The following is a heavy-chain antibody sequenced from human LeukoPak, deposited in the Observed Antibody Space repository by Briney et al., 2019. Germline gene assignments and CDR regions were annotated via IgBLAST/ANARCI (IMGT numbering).Heavy chain of an antibody. D-gene: IGHD6-25*01. Sequence: PGESLRLSCVASGFSVSTFDMYWVRQAAGGGLEWVAAVGTNHDTLYLGSVKGRFTISRENARNSLSLEMSYLTVEDTAVYCCTREWRGIASHYSGVDVWGQGTAVIVSS. CDR1: GFSVSTFD. V-gene: IGHV3-13*01. J-gene: IGHJ6*02. CDR2: VGTNHDT. CDR3: TREWRGIASHYSGVDV.